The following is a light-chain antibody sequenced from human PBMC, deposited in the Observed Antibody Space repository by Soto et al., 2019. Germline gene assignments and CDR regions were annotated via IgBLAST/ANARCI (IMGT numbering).Light chain of an antibody. V-gene: IGKV1D-12*01. Sequence: DIQMTQSPSSLSASIGDRVSITCRASQGVSRWLAWYQQKPGKAPKLLIYAASSLESGVPSRFSGSGSGTDFTLTINSLQPEDFATYYCQQTNRFPLSFGGGTKVEIK. CDR2: AAS. CDR1: QGVSRW. CDR3: QQTNRFPLS. J-gene: IGKJ4*01.